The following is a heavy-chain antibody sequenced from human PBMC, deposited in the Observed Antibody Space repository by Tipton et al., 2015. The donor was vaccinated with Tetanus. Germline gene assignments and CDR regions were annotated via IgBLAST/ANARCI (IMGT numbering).Heavy chain of an antibody. V-gene: IGHV3-21*01. CDR2: ISSSSSYI. Sequence: SLRLSCAASGFSFSNYAMNWVRQAPGKGLEWVSSISSSSSYIYYADSVRGRFTISRDNAKNSLYLQMNSLRAEDTAVYYCARDLRNYYDSSGYSDYWGQGTLVTVSS. CDR1: GFSFSNYA. CDR3: ARDLRNYYDSSGYSDY. D-gene: IGHD3-22*01. J-gene: IGHJ4*02.